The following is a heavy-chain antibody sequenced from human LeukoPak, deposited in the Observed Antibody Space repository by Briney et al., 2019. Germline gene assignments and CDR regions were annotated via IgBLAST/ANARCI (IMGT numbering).Heavy chain of an antibody. J-gene: IGHJ4*02. D-gene: IGHD4-17*01. CDR1: GFTFRSNG. CDR2: ISESGDTM. Sequence: GGSLRLSCTASGFTFRSNGMTWVRQAPGKGLEWVSSISESGDTMYYADSVKGRFTIARDNSKNTLGLQMNSLRAEDTAVYYCAKERFTVTSHFDYWGQGTLVTVSS. CDR3: AKERFTVTSHFDY. V-gene: IGHV3-23*01.